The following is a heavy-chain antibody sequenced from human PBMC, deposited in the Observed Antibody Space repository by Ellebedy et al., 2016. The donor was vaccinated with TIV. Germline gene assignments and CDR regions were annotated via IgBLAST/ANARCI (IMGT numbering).Heavy chain of an antibody. D-gene: IGHD3-16*01. V-gene: IGHV1-18*04. J-gene: IGHJ4*02. Sequence: ASVKVSXXASGYTFTSYGISWVRQAPGQGLEWMGWISAYNGNTNYAQKLQGRVTMTTDTSTSTAYMELRSLRSDDTAVYYCARAGDYVWGSYMDYWGQGTLVTVSS. CDR2: ISAYNGNT. CDR3: ARAGDYVWGSYMDY. CDR1: GYTFTSYG.